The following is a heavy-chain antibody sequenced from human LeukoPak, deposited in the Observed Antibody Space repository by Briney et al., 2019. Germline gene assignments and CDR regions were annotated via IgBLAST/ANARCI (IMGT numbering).Heavy chain of an antibody. CDR3: AKVLGYWSGGSCDERDY. Sequence: GRSLRLSCAGAGFTFSNYGMHWVRQAPGKGLDWVAVISYDGSNKYYADSVKGRFTISRDNSKNTLYLQMNSLRTEDTAVYYCAKVLGYWSGGSCDERDYWGQGTLVTVSS. CDR1: GFTFSNYG. D-gene: IGHD2-15*01. J-gene: IGHJ4*02. V-gene: IGHV3-30*18. CDR2: ISYDGSNK.